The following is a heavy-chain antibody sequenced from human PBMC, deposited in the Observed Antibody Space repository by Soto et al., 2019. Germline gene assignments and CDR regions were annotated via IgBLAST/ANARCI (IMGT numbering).Heavy chain of an antibody. V-gene: IGHV3-30-3*01. D-gene: IGHD3-22*01. CDR1: VFTFSSYA. CDR2: ISYDGSNK. J-gene: IGHJ4*02. CDR3: ARDEYMIVAVHRLDY. Sequence: VGSLRLSCAASVFTFSSYAMHWVRHAPGKGLEWVAVISYDGSNKYYADSVKGRFTISRDNSKNTLYMQMNSLRAEDTAVYYCARDEYMIVAVHRLDYLGQGTLVTVSP.